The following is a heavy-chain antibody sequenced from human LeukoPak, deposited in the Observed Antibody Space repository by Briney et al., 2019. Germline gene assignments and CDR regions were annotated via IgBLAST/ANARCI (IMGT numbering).Heavy chain of an antibody. D-gene: IGHD2-2*01. CDR3: ARVLECSSTSCKWPGYYYYMDV. J-gene: IGHJ6*03. CDR2: IKQDGSEK. Sequence: GGSLRLSCAASGFTFSSYWMSWVRQAPGKGLEWVANIKQDGSEKYYVDSVKGRFTISRDNAKNSLYLQMNSLRAEDTAVYYCARVLECSSTSCKWPGYYYYMDVWGKGTTVTVSS. V-gene: IGHV3-7*01. CDR1: GFTFSSYW.